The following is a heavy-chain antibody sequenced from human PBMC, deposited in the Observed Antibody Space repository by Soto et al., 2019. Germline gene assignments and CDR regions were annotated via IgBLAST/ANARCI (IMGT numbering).Heavy chain of an antibody. Sequence: EVQLLDSGGGLVQPGGSLRLSCAASGLTFSNYAMSWVRQAPGKGLEWVSTISGGRGGTYYADSVKGRFTISRDNSKNTLYLQMNSLRAEDTAVYYCASRNYYDSRGYYYLYYFDYWGQGTLVTVSS. V-gene: IGHV3-23*01. CDR3: ASRNYYDSRGYYYLYYFDY. J-gene: IGHJ4*02. CDR1: GLTFSNYA. CDR2: ISGGRGGT. D-gene: IGHD3-22*01.